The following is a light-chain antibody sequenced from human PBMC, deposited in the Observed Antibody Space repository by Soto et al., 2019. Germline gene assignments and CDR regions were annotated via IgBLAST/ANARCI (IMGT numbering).Light chain of an antibody. CDR2: GAS. Sequence: EVVLTQSPDTLSLSPGERATLSCRASQTISNSHLAWHQQKPGQAPRLLIFGASNRATGIPARFSGSGSGTDFTLTISRLEPEDFAVYYCQQSGSSPPTFGQGTKVNIK. J-gene: IGKJ1*01. CDR1: QTISNSH. CDR3: QQSGSSPPT. V-gene: IGKV3-20*01.